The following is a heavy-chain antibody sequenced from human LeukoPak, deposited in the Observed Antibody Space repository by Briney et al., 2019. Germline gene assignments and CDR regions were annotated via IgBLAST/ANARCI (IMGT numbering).Heavy chain of an antibody. CDR3: SCGCVSGGWLLWSLVGV. CDR1: GGSIRSGAYS. V-gene: IGHV4-61*08. CDR2: IYYSGST. D-gene: IGHD2-15*01. Sequence: SETLSLTCTVSGGSIRSGAYSWSWIRQPPGKGLEWIGYIYYSGSTNYNPSLKSRVTISVDTSKNQFSLKLSSVTAADTAVHNWSCGCVSGGWLLWSLVGVWGKGTTVTISS. J-gene: IGHJ6*04.